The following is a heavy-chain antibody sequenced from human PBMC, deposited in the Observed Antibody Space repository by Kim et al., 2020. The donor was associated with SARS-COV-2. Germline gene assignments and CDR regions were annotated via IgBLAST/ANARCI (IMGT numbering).Heavy chain of an antibody. J-gene: IGHJ5*02. Sequence: SETLSLTCAVYGGSFSGYYWSWIRQPPGKGLEWIGEINHSGSTNYNPSLKSRVTISVDTSKNQFSLKLSSVTAADTAVYYCARGRASVQWLAHPRFNWFDPWGQGTLLTVSS. D-gene: IGHD6-19*01. V-gene: IGHV4-34*01. CDR3: ARGRASVQWLAHPRFNWFDP. CDR1: GGSFSGYY. CDR2: INHSGST.